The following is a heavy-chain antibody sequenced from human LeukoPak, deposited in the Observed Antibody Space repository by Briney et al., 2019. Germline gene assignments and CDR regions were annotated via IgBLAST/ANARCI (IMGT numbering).Heavy chain of an antibody. Sequence: GGSLRLSCAASGFTFSSYAMSWVRQAPGKGLEWVAVISYDGSNKYYADSVKGRFTISRDNSKNTLYLQMNSLRAEDTAVYYCARDNGFYLVAGTFDYWGQGTLVTVSS. V-gene: IGHV3-30*04. CDR1: GFTFSSYA. J-gene: IGHJ4*02. CDR3: ARDNGFYLVAGTFDY. D-gene: IGHD6-19*01. CDR2: ISYDGSNK.